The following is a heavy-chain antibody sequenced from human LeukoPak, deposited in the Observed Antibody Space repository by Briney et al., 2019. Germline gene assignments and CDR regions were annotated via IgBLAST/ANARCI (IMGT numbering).Heavy chain of an antibody. CDR2: MTPDNGNT. V-gene: IGHV1-8*01. D-gene: IGHD2-8*01. J-gene: IGHJ4*02. Sequence: ASVKVSCKASGYTFTNYDINWVRQAAGQGLEWMGWMTPDNGNTGYAQKLQGRVTMTRSTSTSTAYMELSGLRSDDTAVYYCARTGVPFDYWGQGTLVTVSS. CDR3: ARTGVPFDY. CDR1: GYTFTNYD.